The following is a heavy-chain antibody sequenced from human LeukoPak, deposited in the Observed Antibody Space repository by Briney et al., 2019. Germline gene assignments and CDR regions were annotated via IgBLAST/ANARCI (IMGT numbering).Heavy chain of an antibody. CDR3: AKERRSSSWSPSDY. J-gene: IGHJ4*02. Sequence: GGSLRLSCAASGFTFSSYAMSWVRQTPGKGLEWVSAISGSGGSTYYADSVKGRFTISRDNSKNTLYLQMNSLRAEDTAVYYCAKERRSSSWSPSDYWGQGTLVTVSS. D-gene: IGHD6-13*01. CDR1: GFTFSSYA. V-gene: IGHV3-23*01. CDR2: ISGSGGST.